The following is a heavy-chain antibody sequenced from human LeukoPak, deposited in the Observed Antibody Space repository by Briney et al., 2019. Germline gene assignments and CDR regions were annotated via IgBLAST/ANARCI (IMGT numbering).Heavy chain of an antibody. V-gene: IGHV3-74*01. CDR3: ARERGSSWYTDYYYYMDV. Sequence: PGGSLRLSCAASGFTFSSYRMYWVRQAPGKGLVWVSRINSDGSSTIYADSVKGRFTISRDNSKNTLYLQMNSLRAEDTAVYYCARERGSSWYTDYYYYMDVWGKGTTVTVSS. CDR1: GFTFSSYR. D-gene: IGHD6-13*01. J-gene: IGHJ6*03. CDR2: INSDGSST.